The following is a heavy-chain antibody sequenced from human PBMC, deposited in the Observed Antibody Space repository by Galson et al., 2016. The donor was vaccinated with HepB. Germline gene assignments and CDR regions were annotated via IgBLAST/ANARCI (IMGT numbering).Heavy chain of an antibody. CDR2: IDPSDTYT. J-gene: IGHJ5*02. D-gene: IGHD3-3*01. V-gene: IGHV5-10-1*01. CDR3: ARRTSDFWSAPFFAP. Sequence: QSGAEVKKPGESLRISCKASGYSFSSFWITWVRQVPGKGLEWMGRIDPSDTYTNYNPSFQGHVTISIDKSLTTAYLQWSSLRASDSAIYYCARRTSDFWSAPFFAPWGQGTQVTVSS. CDR1: GYSFSSFW.